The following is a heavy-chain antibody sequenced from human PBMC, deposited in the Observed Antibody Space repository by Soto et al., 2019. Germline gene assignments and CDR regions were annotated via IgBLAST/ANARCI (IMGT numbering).Heavy chain of an antibody. CDR3: AKDRQYSSSWLDY. Sequence: PGGSLRLSCAASGFTFSSYGMHWVRQAPGKGLEWVAVISYDGSNKYYADSVKGRFTISRDNSKNTLYLQMNSLRAEDTAVYYCAKDRQYSSSWLDYWGQGTLVTVSS. CDR2: ISYDGSNK. CDR1: GFTFSSYG. D-gene: IGHD6-13*01. J-gene: IGHJ4*02. V-gene: IGHV3-30*18.